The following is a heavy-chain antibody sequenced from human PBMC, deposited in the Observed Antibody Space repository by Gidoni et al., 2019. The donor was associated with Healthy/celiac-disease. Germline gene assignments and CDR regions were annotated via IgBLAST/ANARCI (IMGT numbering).Heavy chain of an antibody. Sequence: EVQLLESGGGLVQPGGSLRLSCAASGFTFSSYAMSWVRQAPGKGLEWVSAISGSGGSTYYADSVKGRFTISRDNSKNTLYLQMNSLRAEDTAVYYCAKDNSVAAAAPYYFDYWGQGTLVTVSS. D-gene: IGHD6-13*01. V-gene: IGHV3-23*01. CDR3: AKDNSVAAAAPYYFDY. CDR2: ISGSGGST. J-gene: IGHJ4*02. CDR1: GFTFSSYA.